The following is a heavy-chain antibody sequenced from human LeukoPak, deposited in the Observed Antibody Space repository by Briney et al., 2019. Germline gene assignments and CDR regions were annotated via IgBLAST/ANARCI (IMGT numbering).Heavy chain of an antibody. Sequence: GGSLRLSCAASGFTFSSYGMHWVRQAPGKGLEWVAVIWSDGSNKYCTDSLKGRFTISRDNSKNTLYLQMNSLRAEDTAVYYCARDYGDYGGYFDYWGQGTLVTVSS. V-gene: IGHV3-33*01. D-gene: IGHD4-17*01. CDR2: IWSDGSNK. J-gene: IGHJ4*02. CDR1: GFTFSSYG. CDR3: ARDYGDYGGYFDY.